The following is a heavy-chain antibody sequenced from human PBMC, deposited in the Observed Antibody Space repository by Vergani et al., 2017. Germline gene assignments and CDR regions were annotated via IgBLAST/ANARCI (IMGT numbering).Heavy chain of an antibody. J-gene: IGHJ6*03. CDR2: IKQDGSEK. Sequence: EVQLVESGGGLVQPGGSLRLSCAASGFTFSSYWMSWVRQAPGKGLEWVANIKQDGSEKYYVDSVKGRFTISRDNAKNSLYLQMNSLRAEDTAVYYCAGSPGGWDRGLYYYYYMDVWGKGTTVTVSS. D-gene: IGHD1-26*01. CDR1: GFTFSSYW. V-gene: IGHV3-7*01. CDR3: AGSPGGWDRGLYYYYYMDV.